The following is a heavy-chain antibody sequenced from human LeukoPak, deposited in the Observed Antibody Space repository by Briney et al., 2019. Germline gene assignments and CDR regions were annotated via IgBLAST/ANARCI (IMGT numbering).Heavy chain of an antibody. CDR1: RGSITSSY. D-gene: IGHD1-20*01. CDR2: LYTSVST. J-gene: IGHJ6*02. V-gene: IGHV4-4*07. Sequence: SETLSLTCTDPRGSITSSYWSRIRQPARKGLEWIGRLYTSVSTNYNPPLKSRVTMSVDTSKNQFSLKLGAVTAADTAVYYCARDNWLDPLYGMDVWGQGTTVTVSS. CDR3: ARDNWLDPLYGMDV.